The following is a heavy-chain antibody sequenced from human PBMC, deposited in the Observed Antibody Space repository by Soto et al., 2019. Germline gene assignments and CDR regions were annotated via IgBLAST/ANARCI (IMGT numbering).Heavy chain of an antibody. CDR2: IIPIFGTA. J-gene: IGHJ4*02. CDR1: GGTFSSYA. CDR3: AREKWDSSGWYHY. Sequence: SVKGSCKGAGGTFSSYAISWVRQAPGQGLEWMGGIIPIFGTANYAQKFQGRVTITADKSTSTAYMELSSLRSEDTAVYYCAREKWDSSGWYHYWGQGTLVTVSS. V-gene: IGHV1-69*06. D-gene: IGHD6-19*01.